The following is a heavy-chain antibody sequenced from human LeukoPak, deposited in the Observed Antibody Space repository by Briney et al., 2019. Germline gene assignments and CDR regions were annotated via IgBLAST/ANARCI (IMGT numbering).Heavy chain of an antibody. CDR1: GFAFGDYA. J-gene: IGHJ4*02. V-gene: IGHV3-23*01. Sequence: PGGSLRLSCVASGFAFGDYAMGWVRQAPGKGLEWVSAITNSGGSTYYADSVQGRFTISRDNPKNTLYLQMKSLRVEDTAVDYCVKEAVTPHFDYWGQGTLVTVSS. D-gene: IGHD6-19*01. CDR3: VKEAVTPHFDY. CDR2: ITNSGGST.